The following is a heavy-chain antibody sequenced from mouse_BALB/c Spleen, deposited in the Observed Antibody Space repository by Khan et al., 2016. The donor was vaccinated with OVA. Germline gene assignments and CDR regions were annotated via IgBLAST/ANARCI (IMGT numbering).Heavy chain of an antibody. Sequence: QVQLKESGAELARPGASVKLSCKASGYTFTDYYINWVKQRTGQGLEWIGEISPGSGDTYYNEKFKGKATLTADTSSSTAYMQLSSLTSEASAVYFCARRNYFGYTFAYGGQGTLVTVSA. CDR3: ARRNYFGYTFAY. D-gene: IGHD1-2*01. CDR1: GYTFTDYY. J-gene: IGHJ3*01. CDR2: ISPGSGDT. V-gene: IGHV1-77*01.